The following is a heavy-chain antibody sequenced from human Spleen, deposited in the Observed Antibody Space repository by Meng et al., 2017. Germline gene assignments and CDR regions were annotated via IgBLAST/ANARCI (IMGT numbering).Heavy chain of an antibody. CDR3: ARDEDISAAGKLFGDY. V-gene: IGHV1-2*06. CDR2: SNPKSGDT. CDR1: ANTFPDYW. D-gene: IGHD6-13*01. Sequence: GQRGAAGNKAGCYSKVSRKPLANTFPDYWLHWVRRAPGQGLEWMGRSNPKSGDTHYAQRFQGRVTMTGDTSISTAYMELSGLRSDDTAMYYCARDEDISAAGKLFGDYWGQGTLVTVSS. J-gene: IGHJ4*02.